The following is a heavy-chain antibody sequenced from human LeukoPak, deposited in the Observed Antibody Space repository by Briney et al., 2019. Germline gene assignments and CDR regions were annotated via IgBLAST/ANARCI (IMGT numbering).Heavy chain of an antibody. V-gene: IGHV1-69*13. CDR2: IIPIFGTA. J-gene: IGHJ6*03. CDR1: GGTFSTYA. D-gene: IGHD5-18*01. CDR3: ARDGSGSSYYYMDV. Sequence: SVKVSCKASGGTFSTYAISWVRQAPGQGLEWMGGIIPIFGTATYPQKFQGRVTITADESTSTAYMELSSLRSEDTAVYYCARDGSGSSYYYMDVWGKGSTVTVSS.